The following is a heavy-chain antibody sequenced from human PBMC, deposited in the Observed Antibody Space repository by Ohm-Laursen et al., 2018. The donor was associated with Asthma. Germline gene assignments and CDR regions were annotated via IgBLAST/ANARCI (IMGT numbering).Heavy chain of an antibody. Sequence: SLRLSCSASGFTFSSYGMHWVRQAPGKGLECVAVISYDGSNKYYADSVKGRFTISRDNSENTLYLQMNSLRAEDTAVYYCAKGITIFGVVIALDYWGQGTLVTVSS. J-gene: IGHJ4*02. CDR1: GFTFSSYG. CDR3: AKGITIFGVVIALDY. V-gene: IGHV3-30*18. CDR2: ISYDGSNK. D-gene: IGHD3-3*01.